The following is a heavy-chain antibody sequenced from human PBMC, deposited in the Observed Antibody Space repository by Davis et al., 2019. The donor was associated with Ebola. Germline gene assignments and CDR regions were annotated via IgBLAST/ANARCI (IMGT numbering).Heavy chain of an antibody. CDR2: ISYDGTNE. CDR1: GFTFSSYG. V-gene: IGHV3-30*18. Sequence: GESLKISCAASGFTFSSYGIHWVRQAPGMGLEWVAVISYDGTNEYHADSVRGRFTISRDNSKNTVYLQMNSLTSEDTAVYYCAKGRSIVGTTAEFDYWGQGTLVTVSS. J-gene: IGHJ4*02. D-gene: IGHD1-26*01. CDR3: AKGRSIVGTTAEFDY.